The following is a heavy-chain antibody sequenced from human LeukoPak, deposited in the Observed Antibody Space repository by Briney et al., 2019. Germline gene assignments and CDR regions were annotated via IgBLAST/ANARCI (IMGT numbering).Heavy chain of an antibody. CDR3: ARGVDAYYYDSSGLDY. CDR1: GGSISSSNYY. CDR2: IYYSGST. V-gene: IGHV4-61*05. Sequence: SETLSLICTVSGGSISSSNYYWGWIRRPPGKGLEWIGYIYYSGSTNYNPSLKSRVTISVDTSKNQFSLKLSSVTAADTAVYYCARGVDAYYYDSSGLDYWGQGTLVTVSS. D-gene: IGHD3-22*01. J-gene: IGHJ4*02.